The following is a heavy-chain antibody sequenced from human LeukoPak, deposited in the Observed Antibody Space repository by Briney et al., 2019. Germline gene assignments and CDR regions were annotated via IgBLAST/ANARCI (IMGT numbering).Heavy chain of an antibody. CDR2: IWYDGSNK. CDR3: ARDGEEMANDY. CDR1: GFTFSSYG. D-gene: IGHD5-24*01. V-gene: IGHV3-33*01. J-gene: IGHJ4*02. Sequence: GGSLRLSCAASGFTFSSYGMHWVRQAPDKGLEWVAVIWYDGSNKYYADSVKGRFTISRDNSKNTLYLQMNSLRAEDTAVYYCARDGEEMANDYWGQGTLVTVSS.